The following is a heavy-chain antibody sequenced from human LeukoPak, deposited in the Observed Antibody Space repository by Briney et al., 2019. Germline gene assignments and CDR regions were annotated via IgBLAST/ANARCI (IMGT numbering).Heavy chain of an antibody. Sequence: QAGGSLRLCCAASGFTFNIYGFHWVRQAPSKGLERVTFTRFDGSNEHYADSVKGRFSISRDNSKDTLYLQMNSLRAEDSAVYYCVKGGSRGTYFFDYWGQGTLVTVSS. CDR3: VKGGSRGTYFFDY. D-gene: IGHD3-10*01. J-gene: IGHJ4*02. V-gene: IGHV3-30*02. CDR2: TRFDGSNE. CDR1: GFTFNIYG.